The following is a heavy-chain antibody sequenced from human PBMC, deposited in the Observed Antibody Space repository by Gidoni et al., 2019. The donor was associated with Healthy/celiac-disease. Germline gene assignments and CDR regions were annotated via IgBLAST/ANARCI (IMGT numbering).Heavy chain of an antibody. D-gene: IGHD6-13*01. CDR1: GATFCSYA. Sequence: QVQLVQSGAEVKKPGSSVKVSCKASGATFCSYAISWVRQAPGQGLEWMGGIIPIFGTANYAQKFQGRVTITADESTSTAYMELSSLRSEDTAVYYCAREAFIAAAGISAFDIWGQGTMVTVSS. V-gene: IGHV1-69*01. CDR3: AREAFIAAAGISAFDI. CDR2: IIPIFGTA. J-gene: IGHJ3*02.